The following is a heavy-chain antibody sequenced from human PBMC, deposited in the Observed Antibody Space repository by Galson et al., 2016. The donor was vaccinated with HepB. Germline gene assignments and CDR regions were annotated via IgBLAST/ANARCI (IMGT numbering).Heavy chain of an antibody. CDR3: ARDTAVYARSSGMDV. V-gene: IGHV3-49*04. J-gene: IGHJ6*02. D-gene: IGHD2-8*01. CDR2: IRSKAYGGTT. CDR1: GFTFDDYG. Sequence: SLRLSCAASGFTFDDYGMTWVRQAPGKGLEWIAFIRSKAYGGTTDYAASVTGRFTIPRDDSRSIAYLQMNSLGDEDTAVYYCARDTAVYARSSGMDVWGRGTTVTASS.